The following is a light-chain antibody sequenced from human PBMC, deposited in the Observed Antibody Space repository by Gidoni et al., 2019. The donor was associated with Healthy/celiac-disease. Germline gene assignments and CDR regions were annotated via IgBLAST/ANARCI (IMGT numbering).Light chain of an antibody. V-gene: IGKV3-20*01. CDR2: GAS. J-gene: IGKJ4*01. Sequence: IVLTQSPGTLSLSPGERATLSCRASQSVSSSYLAWYQQKPGQAPRLLIYGASSRATGIPDRFSGSGSGTDFTLTISRLEPEDFAVYYCQQYGSSPQTFXGXTKVEIK. CDR1: QSVSSSY. CDR3: QQYGSSPQT.